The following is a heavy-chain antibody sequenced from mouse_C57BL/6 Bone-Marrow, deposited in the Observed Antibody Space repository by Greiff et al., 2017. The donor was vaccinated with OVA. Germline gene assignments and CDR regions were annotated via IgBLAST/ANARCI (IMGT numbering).Heavy chain of an antibody. CDR2: INPNNGGT. V-gene: IGHV1-18*01. J-gene: IGHJ4*01. D-gene: IGHD5-5*01. Sequence: VQLQQSGPELVKPGASVKIPCKASGYTFTDYNMDWVKQSHGKSLEWIGDINPNNGGTIYNQKFKGKATLTVDKSSRKAYMELRSLTSEDTAVYYCARCPYLYSMDYWGQGTSVTVSS. CDR3: ARCPYLYSMDY. CDR1: GYTFTDYN.